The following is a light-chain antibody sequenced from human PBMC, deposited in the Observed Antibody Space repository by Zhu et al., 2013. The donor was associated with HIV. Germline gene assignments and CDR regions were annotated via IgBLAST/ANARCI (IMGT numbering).Light chain of an antibody. Sequence: EIVLTQFPATLSLSPGERVILSCRASQSVNSDIAWYRHRPGQAPRLLMFDASKRATGVPARFSGSGSGTEFTLTISGLQVEDFATYYCQETKNYPVPTFGGGTKLEIK. V-gene: IGKV3-11*01. CDR3: QETKNYPVPT. CDR1: QSVNSD. J-gene: IGKJ4*01. CDR2: DAS.